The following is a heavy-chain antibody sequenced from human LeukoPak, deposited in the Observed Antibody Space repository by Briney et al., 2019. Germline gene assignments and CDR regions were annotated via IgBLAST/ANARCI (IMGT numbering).Heavy chain of an antibody. V-gene: IGHV3-13*01. CDR2: IGTAGDT. CDR3: ARSRYYYGMDV. J-gene: IGHJ6*02. Sequence: GGSLRLSCAASGFTFSSYDMHWVRQATGKGLEWVSAIGTAGDTYYPSSVKGRFTISRENAKNSLYLQMNSLRAGDTAVYYCARSRYYYGMDVWGQGTTVTVSS. CDR1: GFTFSSYD.